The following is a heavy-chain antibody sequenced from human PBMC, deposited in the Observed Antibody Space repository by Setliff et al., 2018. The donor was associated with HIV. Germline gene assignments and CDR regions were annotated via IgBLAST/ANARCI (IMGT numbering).Heavy chain of an antibody. V-gene: IGHV1-2*06. Sequence: ASVKVSCKASGYTFTGYYIHWVRQAPGQGLQWMGRINPNIGSTNYAQNFQGRATMTRDTSVNTAFMELSNLGSDDTAVYYCARDYRTTNILSSGYMDVWGKGTTVTVSS. CDR1: GYTFTGYY. CDR2: INPNIGST. D-gene: IGHD3-9*01. J-gene: IGHJ6*03. CDR3: ARDYRTTNILSSGYMDV.